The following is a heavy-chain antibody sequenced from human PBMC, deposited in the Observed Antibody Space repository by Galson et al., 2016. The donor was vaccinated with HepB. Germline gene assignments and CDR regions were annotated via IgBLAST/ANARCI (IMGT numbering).Heavy chain of an antibody. V-gene: IGHV3-74*01. CDR2: INSDGSTT. Sequence: SLRLSCAASGFTFTNYWMHWVRQAPGKGLVWVSRINSDGSTTTYADSVKGRFTISRDNAKNTLYLQMNSLRAEDTALYYCARDRDDILTGYHPLFDNWGQGTLVTVSS. J-gene: IGHJ4*02. D-gene: IGHD3-9*01. CDR3: ARDRDDILTGYHPLFDN. CDR1: GFTFTNYW.